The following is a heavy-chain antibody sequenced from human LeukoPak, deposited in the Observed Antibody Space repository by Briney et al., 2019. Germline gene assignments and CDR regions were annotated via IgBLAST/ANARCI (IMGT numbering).Heavy chain of an antibody. CDR2: IKQDGSEK. V-gene: IGHV3-7*01. J-gene: IGHJ4*02. CDR1: GFTFSSYW. Sequence: PGGSLRLSCAASGFTFSSYWMSWVRQAPGKGLEWVANIKQDGSEKYYVDSVKGRFTISRDNAKNSLYLQMNSLRAEDTAVYYCARDQVGYYDFWSGCYIQWGQGTLVTVSS. D-gene: IGHD3-3*01. CDR3: ARDQVGYYDFWSGCYIQ.